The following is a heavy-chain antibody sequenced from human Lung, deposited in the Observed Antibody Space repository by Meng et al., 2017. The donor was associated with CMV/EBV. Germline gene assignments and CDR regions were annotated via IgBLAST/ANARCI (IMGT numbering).Heavy chain of an antibody. Sequence: SVXVSXXASGGTFISFAIIWVRQAAGQGLEWMGGIIPIFGTANYAQNFQGRVTITTDESRITAYMELSSLRSEDSAIYYCASVGFCSGTTCYTGDYTSRRHFEHWGQGTLVTVSS. CDR2: IIPIFGTA. CDR3: ASVGFCSGTTCYTGDYTSRRHFEH. V-gene: IGHV1-69*05. CDR1: GGTFISFA. J-gene: IGHJ4*02. D-gene: IGHD2-2*02.